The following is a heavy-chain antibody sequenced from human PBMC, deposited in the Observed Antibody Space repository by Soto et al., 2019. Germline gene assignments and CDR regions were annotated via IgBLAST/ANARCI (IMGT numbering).Heavy chain of an antibody. Sequence: SVKVSCKASGGTFSSYAISWVRQAPGQGLEWMGGINPNIGTAKYAQKFQGRVTITTNASTSTAYMELSSLRSEDTAVYYCARGRGPPVVVPAAMRRGGSNWFDPWGQGTLVTVSS. J-gene: IGHJ5*02. CDR3: ARGRGPPVVVPAAMRRGGSNWFDP. D-gene: IGHD2-2*01. CDR1: GGTFSSYA. V-gene: IGHV1-69*05. CDR2: INPNIGTA.